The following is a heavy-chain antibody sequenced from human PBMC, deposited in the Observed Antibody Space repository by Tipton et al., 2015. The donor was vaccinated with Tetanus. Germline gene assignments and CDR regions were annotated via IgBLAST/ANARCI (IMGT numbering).Heavy chain of an antibody. CDR2: IYYSGST. D-gene: IGHD2-2*01. V-gene: IGHV4-59*01. Sequence: TLSLTCAVYGGSFSSYYWSWIRQPPGKGLEWIGYIYYSGSTNYNPSLKSRVTISVDTSKNQFSLKLSSVTAADTAVYYCARNLCSSTSCYWRDYGMDVWGQGTTVTVSS. J-gene: IGHJ6*02. CDR3: ARNLCSSTSCYWRDYGMDV. CDR1: GGSFSSYY.